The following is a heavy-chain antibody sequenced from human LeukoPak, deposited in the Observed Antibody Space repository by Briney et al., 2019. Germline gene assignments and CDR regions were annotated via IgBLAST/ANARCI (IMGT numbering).Heavy chain of an antibody. CDR1: VGSLNSYY. CDR3: ARHSSSVRGWFDP. D-gene: IGHD6-13*01. CDR2: TYYSGNP. Sequence: SETLSLTCAVSVGSLNSYYCSWIRHPPCKELAWVGYTYYSGNPHYNLCLKSRVTISVDASKCQFSLNLTSVTAADTAVYYCARHSSSVRGWFDPWGEGTVVTVSS. J-gene: IGHJ5*02. V-gene: IGHV4-59*08.